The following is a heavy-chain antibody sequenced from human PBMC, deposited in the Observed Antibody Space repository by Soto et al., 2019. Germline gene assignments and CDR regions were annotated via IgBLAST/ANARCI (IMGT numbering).Heavy chain of an antibody. Sequence: ASVKVSCKASGYTFTNYRIHWVRQAPEDGLEWMGRINPSGGTTIYAQKFHGRVTMTRDTSTSTVYMELSSLRSEDTAVYYCAREVLIDLNYFDFWGQGALVTVSA. D-gene: IGHD2-21*01. CDR2: INPSGGTT. J-gene: IGHJ4*02. V-gene: IGHV1-46*01. CDR3: AREVLIDLNYFDF. CDR1: GYTFTNYR.